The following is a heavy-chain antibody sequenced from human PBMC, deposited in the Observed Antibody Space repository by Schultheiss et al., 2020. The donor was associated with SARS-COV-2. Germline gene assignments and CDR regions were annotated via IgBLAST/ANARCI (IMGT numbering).Heavy chain of an antibody. D-gene: IGHD4-17*01. Sequence: GGSLRLSCAASGFTFSSYEMNWVRQAPGKGLEWVSYISSSGSYIYYADSVKGRFTISRDNAKNSLYLQMNSLRAEDTAVYYCASFRYGDYGWGQGTLVTVSS. CDR2: ISSSGSYI. J-gene: IGHJ4*02. V-gene: IGHV3-21*05. CDR3: ASFRYGDYG. CDR1: GFTFSSYE.